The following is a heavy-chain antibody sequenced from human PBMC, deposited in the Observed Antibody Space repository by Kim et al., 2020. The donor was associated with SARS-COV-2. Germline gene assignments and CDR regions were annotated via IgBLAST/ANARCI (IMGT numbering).Heavy chain of an antibody. Sequence: GGSLRLSCAASGFTFSSYWMSWVRQAPGKGLEWVANIKQDGSEKYYVDSVKGRFTISRDNAKNSLYLQMNSLRAEDTAEYYCARGATWVAAAGLGRNWFDPWGQGTLVTVSS. CDR2: IKQDGSEK. CDR1: GFTFSSYW. V-gene: IGHV3-7*01. D-gene: IGHD6-13*01. CDR3: ARGATWVAAAGLGRNWFDP. J-gene: IGHJ5*02.